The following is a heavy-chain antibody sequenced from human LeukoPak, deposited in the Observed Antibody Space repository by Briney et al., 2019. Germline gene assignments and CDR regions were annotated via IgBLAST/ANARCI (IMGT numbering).Heavy chain of an antibody. V-gene: IGHV4-61*02. D-gene: IGHD3-3*01. CDR1: GGSISSGSHY. Sequence: PSETLSLTCTVSGGSISSGSHYWTWIRQPAGKGLEWIGRIYTSGSANYNPSLKSRVTISIDTSKNQFSLKLSSVTAADTAVYYCARGYTITIFGVVTPDIFDIWGRGTMVTVSS. CDR3: ARGYTITIFGVVTPDIFDI. CDR2: IYTSGSA. J-gene: IGHJ3*02.